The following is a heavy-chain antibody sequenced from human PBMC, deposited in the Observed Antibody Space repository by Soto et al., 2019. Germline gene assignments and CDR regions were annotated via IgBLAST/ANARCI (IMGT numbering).Heavy chain of an antibody. CDR1: GYTFTSYG. D-gene: IGHD1-26*01. Sequence: ASVKVSCKASGYTFTSYGISWVRQAPGQGLEWMGWISAYNGNTNYAQKLQGRVTMTTDTSTSTAYMELRSLRSDDTAVYYCARARQLRHRGYYYYYYMDVWGKGTTVTVSS. V-gene: IGHV1-18*01. J-gene: IGHJ6*03. CDR2: ISAYNGNT. CDR3: ARARQLRHRGYYYYYYMDV.